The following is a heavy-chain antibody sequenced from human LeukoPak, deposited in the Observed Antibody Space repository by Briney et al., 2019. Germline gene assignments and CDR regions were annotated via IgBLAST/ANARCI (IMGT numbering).Heavy chain of an antibody. CDR2: MNPNSGNT. Sequence: ASVTVSCKASGYTFTSYDINWVRQATGQGLESMGWMNPNSGNTGYAQKFQGRVTITRNTSISTAYMELSSLRSEDTAVYYCARGQGRREPGFDYWGQGTLVTVSS. D-gene: IGHD1-1*01. V-gene: IGHV1-8*03. J-gene: IGHJ4*02. CDR3: ARGQGRREPGFDY. CDR1: GYTFTSYD.